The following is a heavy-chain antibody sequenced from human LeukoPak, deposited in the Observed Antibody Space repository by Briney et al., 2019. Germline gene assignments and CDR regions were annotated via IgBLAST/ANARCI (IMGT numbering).Heavy chain of an antibody. CDR1: GGSFSGYY. D-gene: IGHD2-21*02. Sequence: SETLSLTCAVYGGSFSGYYWSWIRQPPGKGLEWIGEINHSGSTNYNPSLKSRVTISVDKSKNQFSAKLSSVTAADTAVYYCARGGDWQFDYWGQGSLVTVSS. V-gene: IGHV4-34*01. CDR2: INHSGST. CDR3: ARGGDWQFDY. J-gene: IGHJ4*02.